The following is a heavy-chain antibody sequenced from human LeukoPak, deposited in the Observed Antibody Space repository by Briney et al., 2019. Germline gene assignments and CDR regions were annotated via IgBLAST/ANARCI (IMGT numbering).Heavy chain of an antibody. D-gene: IGHD3-3*01. V-gene: IGHV4-34*01. CDR3: ARGQGGVGIDY. CDR2: INHSGSA. J-gene: IGHJ4*02. CDR1: GESYSGYY. Sequence: SETLSLTCAVYGESYSGYYWTWIRQPPGKGLEWIGEINHSGSANYNPSLKGRLTASVDTSKNQFSLKVTSVTAADTAVYFCARGQGGVGIDYWGQGTLVTVSS.